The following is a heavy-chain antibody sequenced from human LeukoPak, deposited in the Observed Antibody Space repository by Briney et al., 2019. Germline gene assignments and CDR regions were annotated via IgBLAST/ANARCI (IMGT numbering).Heavy chain of an antibody. V-gene: IGHV3-21*01. CDR3: ARLPYYYYYYMDV. D-gene: IGHD6-25*01. Sequence: GGSLRLSCAASGFTFSSYAMSWVRQAPGKGLEWVSTISNSDGNTYYADSVKGRFTISRDNAKNSLYLQMNSLRAEDTAVYYCARLPYYYYYYMDVWGKGPRSPSP. CDR2: ISNSDGNT. J-gene: IGHJ6*03. CDR1: GFTFSSYA.